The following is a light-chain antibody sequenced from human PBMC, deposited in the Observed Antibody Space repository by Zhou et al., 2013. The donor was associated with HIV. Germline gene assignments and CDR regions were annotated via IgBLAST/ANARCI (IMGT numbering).Light chain of an antibody. CDR3: HQYNGFPYT. CDR2: KAS. V-gene: IGKV1-5*03. Sequence: DIQMTQSPSTLSASVGDRVTITCRASQSINAWLAWYQQKPGKAPKLLIYKASSLESGVPSRFSGSGSGTEFTLTISSLQSEDFATYYCHQYNGFPYTFGQGTKLDFK. J-gene: IGKJ2*01. CDR1: QSINAW.